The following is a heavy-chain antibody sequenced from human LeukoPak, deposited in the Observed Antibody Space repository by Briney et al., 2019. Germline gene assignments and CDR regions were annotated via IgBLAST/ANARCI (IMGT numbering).Heavy chain of an antibody. Sequence: ASVKVSCRGSGYTFSGYYMHWGRQAPGQGLEWMGWINPNSGGTNYAQKFQGRVTMTRDTSISTAYMELSRLRSDDTAVYYCAREAGYSGYLDYWGQGTLVTVSS. D-gene: IGHD5-12*01. CDR3: AREAGYSGYLDY. V-gene: IGHV1-2*02. CDR1: GYTFSGYY. CDR2: INPNSGGT. J-gene: IGHJ4*02.